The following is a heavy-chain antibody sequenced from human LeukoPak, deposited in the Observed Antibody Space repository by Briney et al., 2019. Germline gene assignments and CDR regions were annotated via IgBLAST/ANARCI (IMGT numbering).Heavy chain of an antibody. CDR1: GFTFSSYS. J-gene: IGHJ6*03. V-gene: IGHV3-21*01. Sequence: GRSLRLSCAASGFTFSSYSMNWVSQAPGKGLEWVSTISSSSSYIYYADSVKGRFTISRDNAKNSLYLQMNSLRAEDTAVYYCARAFGGYYCYMDVWGKGTTVTVSS. D-gene: IGHD4-23*01. CDR2: ISSSSSYI. CDR3: ARAFGGYYCYMDV.